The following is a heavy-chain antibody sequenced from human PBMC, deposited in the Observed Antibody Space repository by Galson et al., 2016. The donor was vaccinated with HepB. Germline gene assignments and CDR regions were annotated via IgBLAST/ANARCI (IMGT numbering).Heavy chain of an antibody. Sequence: CTVSGGSITSDGYYWSWIRQHPGKGLEWIGYIYYSGTTYYNLSLKSRVTISVDTSKNQFSLKLSSVPAADTAVYYCARVGRLDFWSGFYVPPFDYWGQGTLVAVSS. V-gene: IGHV4-31*03. CDR2: IYYSGTT. D-gene: IGHD3-3*01. CDR3: ARVGRLDFWSGFYVPPFDY. CDR1: GGSITSDGYY. J-gene: IGHJ4*02.